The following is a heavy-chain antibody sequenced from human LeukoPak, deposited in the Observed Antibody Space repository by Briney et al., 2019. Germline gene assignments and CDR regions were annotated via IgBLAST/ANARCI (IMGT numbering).Heavy chain of an antibody. CDR2: IIPIFGTA. CDR3: ARESMVRGVNNSDY. D-gene: IGHD3-10*01. V-gene: IGHV1-69*05. CDR1: GGTFSSYA. Sequence: SVKVSCKASGGTFSSYAISWVRQAPGQGLEWMGRIIPIFGTANYAQKSKGRVTITTDESTSTAYMELSSLRSEDTAVYYCARESMVRGVNNSDYWGQGTLVTVSS. J-gene: IGHJ4*02.